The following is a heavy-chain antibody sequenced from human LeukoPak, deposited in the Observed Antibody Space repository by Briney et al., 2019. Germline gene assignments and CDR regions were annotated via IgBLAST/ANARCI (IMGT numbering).Heavy chain of an antibody. CDR3: AKDHGSGSYYNSPYYFDY. J-gene: IGHJ4*02. CDR1: GFSFSSYE. D-gene: IGHD3-10*01. Sequence: QPGGSLRLSCAASGFSFSSYEMSWVRQAPGKGLEWVTGISGSGGSTYYADSVKGRFTISRDNSKNTLYLQMNSLRAEDTAVYYCAKDHGSGSYYNSPYYFDYWGQGTLVTVSS. CDR2: ISGSGGST. V-gene: IGHV3-23*01.